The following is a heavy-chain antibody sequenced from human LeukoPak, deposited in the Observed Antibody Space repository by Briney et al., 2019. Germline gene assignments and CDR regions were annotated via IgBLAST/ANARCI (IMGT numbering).Heavy chain of an antibody. CDR3: ARDKAIIVGATSAFDI. CDR1: GYTFTSYY. D-gene: IGHD1-26*01. V-gene: IGHV1-46*01. J-gene: IGHJ3*02. Sequence: ASVKVSCKASGYTFTSYYMHWVRQAPGQGLEWMGIINPSGGSTSYAQKFQGRVTMTRDTSTSTVYMKLSSLRSEDTAVYYCARDKAIIVGATSAFDIWGQGTMVTVSS. CDR2: INPSGGST.